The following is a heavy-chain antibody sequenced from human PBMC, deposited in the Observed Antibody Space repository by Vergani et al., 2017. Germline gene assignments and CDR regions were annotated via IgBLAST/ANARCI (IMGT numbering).Heavy chain of an antibody. CDR3: AKDTQWLVRSGFDY. CDR2: ISGSGGST. Sequence: EVQLLESGGGLVQPGGSLRLSCAASGFTFSSYAMSWVRQAPGKGLEWVSAISGSGGSTYYADTVKGRFTISRDNSENTLYLQMNSLRAEDTAVYYCAKDTQWLVRSGFDYWGQGTLVTVSS. D-gene: IGHD6-19*01. V-gene: IGHV3-23*01. J-gene: IGHJ4*02. CDR1: GFTFSSYA.